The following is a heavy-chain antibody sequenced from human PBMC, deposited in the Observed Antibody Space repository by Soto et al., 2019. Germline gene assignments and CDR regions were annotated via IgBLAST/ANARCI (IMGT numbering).Heavy chain of an antibody. J-gene: IGHJ4*02. V-gene: IGHV3-23*01. D-gene: IGHD3-3*01. Sequence: EVQLLDSGGGLVQPGGSLRLSCAASGFTFSNYAMNWVRQAPGKGLDWVSAISASGGSTYYADSVKGRFTISRDNSKNTLYLQMSSLRAEDTAVYYCAKGPLGSGYYLDYWGQGTLVTVSS. CDR3: AKGPLGSGYYLDY. CDR1: GFTFSNYA. CDR2: ISASGGST.